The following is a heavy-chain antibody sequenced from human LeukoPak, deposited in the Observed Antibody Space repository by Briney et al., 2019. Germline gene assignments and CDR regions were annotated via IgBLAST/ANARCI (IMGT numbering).Heavy chain of an antibody. CDR1: GFTFSRLS. V-gene: IGHV3-21*01. J-gene: IGHJ2*01. CDR3: AGSDTTGYTPREWDYWYFDL. D-gene: IGHD1-1*01. CDR2: ISSGSTYI. Sequence: GGSLRLSCAASGFTFSRLSMNWVRQAPGKGLEWVSTISSGSTYIFYADSVKGRFTISRDNAKNSLYLQMNSLRGEDTAAYYCAGSDTTGYTPREWDYWYFDLWGRGTLVTVSS.